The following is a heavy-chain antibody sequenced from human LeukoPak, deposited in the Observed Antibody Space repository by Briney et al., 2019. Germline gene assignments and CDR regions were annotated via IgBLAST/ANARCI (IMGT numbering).Heavy chain of an antibody. D-gene: IGHD5/OR15-5a*01. CDR2: IYTSGST. CDR3: ARVGVSHEYYYYYMDV. CDR1: GGSISSYY. V-gene: IGHV4-4*07. Sequence: SETLSLTCTVSGGSISSYYWSWIRQPAGKGLEWIGRIYTSGSTNYNPSLKSRVTMSVDTSKNQFSLKLSSVTAADTAVYYCARVGVSHEYYYYYMDVWGKGTTVTVSS. J-gene: IGHJ6*03.